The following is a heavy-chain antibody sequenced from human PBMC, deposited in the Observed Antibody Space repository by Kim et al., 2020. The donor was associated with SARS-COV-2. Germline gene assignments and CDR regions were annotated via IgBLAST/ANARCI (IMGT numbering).Heavy chain of an antibody. Sequence: GGSLRLSCTASGFTFGDYAMSWVRQAPGKGLEWVGFSRSKAYGGTTEYAASVKGRFTISRDDSKSIAYLQMNSLKTEDTAVYYCSRAAAGTGHDAFDIWGQGTMVTVSS. D-gene: IGHD6-13*01. CDR3: SRAAAGTGHDAFDI. CDR2: SRSKAYGGTT. CDR1: GFTFGDYA. V-gene: IGHV3-49*04. J-gene: IGHJ3*02.